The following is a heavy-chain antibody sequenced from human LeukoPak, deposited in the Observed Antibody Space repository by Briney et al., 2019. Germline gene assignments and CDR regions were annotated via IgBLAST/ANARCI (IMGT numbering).Heavy chain of an antibody. CDR3: AGDRGVPYFITGTTTAFFDY. V-gene: IGHV3-21*01. J-gene: IGHJ4*02. CDR1: GFTFSSYS. CDR2: ISSSSSYI. D-gene: IGHD1-7*01. Sequence: PGGSLRLSCAASGFTFSSYSMNWVRQAPGKGLEWVSSISSSSSYIYYADSVKGRFTISRDNAKNSLYLQMNSLRAEDTAVYYCAGDRGVPYFITGTTTAFFDYWGQGTLVTVSS.